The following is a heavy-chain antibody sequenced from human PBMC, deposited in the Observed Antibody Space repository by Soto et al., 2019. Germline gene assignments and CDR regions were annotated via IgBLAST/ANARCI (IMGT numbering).Heavy chain of an antibody. V-gene: IGHV1-18*01. Sequence: GASVNVSCKASGYTFTSYGISWVRQAPGQGLEWMGWISAYNGNTNYAQKLQGRVTMTTDTSTSTAYMELRSLRSDDTAVYYCARVTIAAAGTLDYYYGMDVWGQGTTVTVSS. CDR1: GYTFTSYG. CDR2: ISAYNGNT. J-gene: IGHJ6*02. D-gene: IGHD6-13*01. CDR3: ARVTIAAAGTLDYYYGMDV.